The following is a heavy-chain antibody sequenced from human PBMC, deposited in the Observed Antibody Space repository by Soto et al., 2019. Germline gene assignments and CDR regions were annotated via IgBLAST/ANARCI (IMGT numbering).Heavy chain of an antibody. J-gene: IGHJ4*02. CDR2: INWKSNSR. CDR3: AKGARGYITAAADY. D-gene: IGHD6-13*01. CDR1: GFTFDDYA. Sequence: EVQLVESGGGLVQPGRSLTLSCAVSGFTFDDYAMHWVRQAPGKGLEWVSSINWKSNSRGYADSVKGRFTISRDNAKNSLHLQMNSLRAEDTAIYYCAKGARGYITAAADYWGQGTRVTVSS. V-gene: IGHV3-9*01.